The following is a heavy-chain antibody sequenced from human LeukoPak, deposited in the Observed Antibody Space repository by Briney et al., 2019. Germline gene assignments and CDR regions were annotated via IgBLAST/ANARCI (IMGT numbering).Heavy chain of an antibody. CDR2: MNPNSGNT. V-gene: IGHV1-8*01. D-gene: IGHD3-22*01. CDR1: GYTFSSYD. Sequence: ASVKVSCKASGYTFSSYDINWVRQAPGQGLEWMXXMNPNSGNTGYAQELQGRVAMTRDTSISTAYMELSSLISDDTAVYYCTRGGTIYDTILEDPFDIWGQGTMVTVSS. CDR3: TRGGTIYDTILEDPFDI. J-gene: IGHJ3*02.